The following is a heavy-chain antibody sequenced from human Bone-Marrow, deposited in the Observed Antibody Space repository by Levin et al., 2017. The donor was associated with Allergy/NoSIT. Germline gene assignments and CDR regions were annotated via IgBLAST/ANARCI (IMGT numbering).Heavy chain of an antibody. V-gene: IGHV1-69*13. CDR2: IIPISGKV. D-gene: IGHD1/OR15-1a*01. CDR3: ARDSGWDPWNNPFDF. J-gene: IGHJ3*01. Sequence: VASVKVSCKASGGTFRNYAISWVRQAPGQGLEWMGAIIPISGKVNYAQKLQGRVTISADESTSTAYMELSSLRSEDTAVYYCARDSGWDPWNNPFDFWGQGTMVSVSS. CDR1: GGTFRNYA.